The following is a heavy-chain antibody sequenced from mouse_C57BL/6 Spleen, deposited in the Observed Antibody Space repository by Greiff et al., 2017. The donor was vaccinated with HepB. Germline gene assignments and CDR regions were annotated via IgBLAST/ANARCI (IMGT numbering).Heavy chain of an antibody. V-gene: IGHV5-12*01. Sequence: EVQLVESGGGLVQPGGSLKLSCAASGFTFSDYYMYWVRQTPEKRLEWVAYISNGGGSTYYPDTVKGRFTISRDNAKNTLYLQMSRLKSEDTAMYYCARQGDYDGLFAYWGQGTLVTVSA. CDR1: GFTFSDYY. J-gene: IGHJ3*01. D-gene: IGHD2-4*01. CDR3: ARQGDYDGLFAY. CDR2: ISNGGGST.